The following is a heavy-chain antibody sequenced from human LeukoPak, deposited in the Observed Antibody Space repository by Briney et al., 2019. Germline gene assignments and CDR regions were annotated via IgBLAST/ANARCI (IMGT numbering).Heavy chain of an antibody. J-gene: IGHJ4*02. Sequence: GGSLRLSCAAYGFTFSDYCMSWTRQAPGKGLEWVSYISSSSSYTNYADSVKGRFTISRDNAKNSLYLQMNSLKAEDTAVYYCAIVPAAGDYFDYWGQGTLVTVSS. D-gene: IGHD2-2*01. CDR3: AIVPAAGDYFDY. V-gene: IGHV3-11*06. CDR2: ISSSSSYT. CDR1: GFTFSDYC.